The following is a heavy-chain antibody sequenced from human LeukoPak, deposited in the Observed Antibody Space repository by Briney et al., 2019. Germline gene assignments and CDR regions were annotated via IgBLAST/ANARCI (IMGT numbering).Heavy chain of an antibody. J-gene: IGHJ6*03. D-gene: IGHD6-13*01. V-gene: IGHV4-4*07. CDR2: IHTSGST. CDR3: ARVEQLLVNRNYYNYCYV. CDR1: GGSISTYC. Sequence: SETLSLTCTVSGGSISTYCWNWLRQPAGKGLEWIGHIHTSGSTNYNPSLESRVTISVDKSKNQLSLRLTSVTAADTAVYYCARVEQLLVNRNYYNYCYVWGEGTTVTVSS.